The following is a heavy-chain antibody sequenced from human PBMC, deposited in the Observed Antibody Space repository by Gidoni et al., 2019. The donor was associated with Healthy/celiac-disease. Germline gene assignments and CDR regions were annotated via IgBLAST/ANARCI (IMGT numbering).Heavy chain of an antibody. CDR2: IYTSGST. D-gene: IGHD3-16*01. Sequence: QVQLQESGPGLVKPSQTLSLTCTVSGGSISSGSYYWSWIRQPAGKGLEWIGRIYTSGSTNYNPSLKSRVTISVDTSKNQFSLKLSSVTAADTAVYYCARDRPALIGGMDVWGQGTTVTVSS. J-gene: IGHJ6*02. CDR1: GGSISSGSYY. V-gene: IGHV4-61*02. CDR3: ARDRPALIGGMDV.